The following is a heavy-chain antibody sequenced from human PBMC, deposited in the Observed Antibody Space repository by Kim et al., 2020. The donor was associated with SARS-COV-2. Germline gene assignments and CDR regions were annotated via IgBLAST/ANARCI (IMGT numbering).Heavy chain of an antibody. CDR3: ARDGYYYGSGSSTTYYYYGMDV. Sequence: GGSLRLSCAASGFTFSSYSMNWVRQAPGKGLEWVSSISSSSSYIYYADSVKGRFTISRDNAKNSLYLQMNSLRAEDTAVYYCARDGYYYGSGSSTTYYYYGMDVWGQGTTVTVSS. D-gene: IGHD3-10*01. CDR2: ISSSSSYI. J-gene: IGHJ6*02. V-gene: IGHV3-21*01. CDR1: GFTFSSYS.